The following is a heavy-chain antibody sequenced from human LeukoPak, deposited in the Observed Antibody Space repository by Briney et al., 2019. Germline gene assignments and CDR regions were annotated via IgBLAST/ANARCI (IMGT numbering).Heavy chain of an antibody. D-gene: IGHD3-22*01. CDR1: GLTFSSYA. CDR2: ISGSGGST. V-gene: IGHV3-23*01. J-gene: IGHJ4*02. Sequence: GGSLRLSCAATGLTFSSYAMSWVRQAPGKGLEWVSAISGSGGSTYYADSVKGRFTISRDNSKNTLYLQMNSLRAEDTAVYYCAKDASSGYFLGLTYFDYWGQGTLVTVSS. CDR3: AKDASSGYFLGLTYFDY.